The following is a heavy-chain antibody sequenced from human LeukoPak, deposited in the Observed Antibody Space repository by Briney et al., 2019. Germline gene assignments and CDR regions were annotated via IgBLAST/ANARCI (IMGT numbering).Heavy chain of an antibody. J-gene: IGHJ1*01. Sequence: GGSLRLSCAASGFTFDDYGMSWVRQAPGKGLEWVSGINWNGGSTGYADSVKGRFTISRDNAKNSLYLQMNSLRAEDTALYYCARVSEPTRIVEYFQHWGQGTLVTVSS. D-gene: IGHD3-22*01. CDR3: ARVSEPTRIVEYFQH. CDR1: GFTFDDYG. CDR2: INWNGGST. V-gene: IGHV3-20*04.